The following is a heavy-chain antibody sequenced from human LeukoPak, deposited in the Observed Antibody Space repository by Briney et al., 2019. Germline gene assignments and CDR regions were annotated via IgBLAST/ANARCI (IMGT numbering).Heavy chain of an antibody. J-gene: IGHJ5*02. Sequence: SETLSLTCTVSGGSFSSSSYYWGWIRQPPGKGLEWIGSIYYSGSTYYNPSLKSRVTISVDTSKNQFSLKLSSVTAADTAVYYCARAAGPFDPWGQGTLVTVSS. CDR3: ARAAGPFDP. CDR2: IYYSGST. V-gene: IGHV4-39*07. CDR1: GGSFSSSSYY.